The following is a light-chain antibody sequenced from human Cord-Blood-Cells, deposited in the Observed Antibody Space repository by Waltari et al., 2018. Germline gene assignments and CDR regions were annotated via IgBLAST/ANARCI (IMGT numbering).Light chain of an antibody. CDR2: DVS. CDR3: SSYTSSSTWV. Sequence: QSALTQPASVSGSPGQSITISCTGTSSDVGGYNYASWYQHHPGKAPKLMIYDVSKRPSGVSNRFSGSKSGNTASLTISGLQAEDEADYYCSSYTSSSTWVFGGGTKLTVL. J-gene: IGLJ3*02. V-gene: IGLV2-14*03. CDR1: SSDVGGYNY.